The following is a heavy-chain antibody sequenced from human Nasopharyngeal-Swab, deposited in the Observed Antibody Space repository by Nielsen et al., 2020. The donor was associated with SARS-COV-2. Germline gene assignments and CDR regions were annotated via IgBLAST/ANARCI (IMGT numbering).Heavy chain of an antibody. CDR3: AKDLSLYGSGSYYTNPSPFDY. J-gene: IGHJ4*02. V-gene: IGHV3-23*01. CDR2: ISGSGGST. Sequence: WIRQPPGKGLEWVSAISGSGGSTYYADSVKGRFTISRDNSKNTLYLQMNSLRAEDTAVYHCAKDLSLYGSGSYYTNPSPFDYWGQGTLVTVSS. D-gene: IGHD3-10*01.